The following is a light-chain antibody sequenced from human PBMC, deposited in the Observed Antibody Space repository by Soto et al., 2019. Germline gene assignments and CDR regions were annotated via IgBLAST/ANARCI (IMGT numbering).Light chain of an antibody. V-gene: IGLV5-37*01. CDR1: SDINVGSYN. J-gene: IGLJ2*01. Sequence: QSVLTQPPSSSASPGESAGLTCTLPSDINVGSYNIYWYQQKPGSPPRYLLYYYSDSDKGQGSGVPSRFSGSKDASANTGILLISGLQSEDEADYYCMIWPSNAVVFGGGTKLTVL. CDR3: MIWPSNAVV. CDR2: YYSDSDK.